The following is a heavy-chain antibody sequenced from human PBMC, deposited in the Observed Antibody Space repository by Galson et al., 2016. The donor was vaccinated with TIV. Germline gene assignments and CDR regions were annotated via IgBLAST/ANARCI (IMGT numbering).Heavy chain of an antibody. V-gene: IGHV3-30*18. J-gene: IGHJ3*01. CDR1: GFTFSDYG. CDR2: ISYDGSDQ. CDR3: AKGVGFLNHQNPFDL. Sequence: SLRLSCAASGFTFSDYGMHWVRQAPGKGLEWVAVISYDGSDQYYAGSVKGRFTISRDNSKNTLYLQMNSLRSDDTAMYYCAKGVGFLNHQNPFDLWGQGVLVTVSS. D-gene: IGHD1-14*01.